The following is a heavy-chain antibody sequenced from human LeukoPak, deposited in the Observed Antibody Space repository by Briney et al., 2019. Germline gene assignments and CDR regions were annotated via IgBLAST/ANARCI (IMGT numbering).Heavy chain of an antibody. CDR3: ARDTLIAAPKTGTVTRIGWFDT. Sequence: GGSLRLSCAASGFTFSNYGMHWVRQAPGKGLEWVAVIWYDGSYKSYGDSVKGRFTISRDNSKNTLFLQMNSLRAYDTAVYYCARDTLIAAPKTGTVTRIGWFDTWGQGTLVTVSS. CDR2: IWYDGSYK. V-gene: IGHV3-33*01. CDR1: GFTFSNYG. J-gene: IGHJ5*02. D-gene: IGHD6-13*01.